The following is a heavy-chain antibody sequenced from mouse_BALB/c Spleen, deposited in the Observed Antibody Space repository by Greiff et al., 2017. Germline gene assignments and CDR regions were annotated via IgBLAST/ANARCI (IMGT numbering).Heavy chain of an antibody. Sequence: VESGGGLVKPGGSLKLSCAASGFTFSSYTMSWVRQTPEKRLEWVATISSGGSYTYYPDSVKGRFTISRDNAKNTLYLQMSSLKSEDTAMYYCTRDKSGNYMDYWGQGTSVTVSS. CDR3: TRDKSGNYMDY. CDR2: ISSGGSYT. J-gene: IGHJ4*01. V-gene: IGHV5-6-4*01. D-gene: IGHD2-1*01. CDR1: GFTFSSYT.